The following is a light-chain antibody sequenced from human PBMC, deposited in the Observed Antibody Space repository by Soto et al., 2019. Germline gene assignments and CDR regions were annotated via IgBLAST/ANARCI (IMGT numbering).Light chain of an antibody. CDR1: QSVSSSY. J-gene: IGKJ4*01. Sequence: EIVLTQSPGTLSLSPGERATLSCRTSQSVSSSYLAWYQQKPGQAPRLLIYGASSRATGIPDRFSGSGSGTDFTLTISRLEPEDFAVYYCQQYGSFPVTFGGGTKVEIK. CDR2: GAS. V-gene: IGKV3-20*01. CDR3: QQYGSFPVT.